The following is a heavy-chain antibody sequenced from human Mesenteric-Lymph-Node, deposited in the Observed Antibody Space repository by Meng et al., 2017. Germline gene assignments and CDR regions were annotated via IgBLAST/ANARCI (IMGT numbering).Heavy chain of an antibody. CDR3: ARNYYFDY. Sequence: QVQLQQWGAGLLKPSETLSLTCAVHGGSFSGYYWSWIRQPPGKGLEWIGEINHSGSTNYNPSLKSRVTISMDTSKNQFSLRLSSVTAADTAVYYCARNYYFDYWGQGTLVTVSS. CDR2: INHSGST. J-gene: IGHJ4*02. V-gene: IGHV4-34*01. CDR1: GGSFSGYY.